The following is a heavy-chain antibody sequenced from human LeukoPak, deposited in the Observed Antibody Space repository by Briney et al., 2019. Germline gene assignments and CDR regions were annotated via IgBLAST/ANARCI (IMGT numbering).Heavy chain of an antibody. V-gene: IGHV3-74*01. D-gene: IGHD6-19*01. CDR2: INSDGSST. J-gene: IGHJ4*02. Sequence: GGSLRPSCAASGFTFSSYWIHWVRQAQGKGLVWVSRINSDGSSTRYADSVKGRFPISRDNTKNTLYLQMDSLRAEDTAVYYCAKFSSSGWSRSTNKWGQGTLVTVSS. CDR1: GFTFSSYW. CDR3: AKFSSSGWSRSTNK.